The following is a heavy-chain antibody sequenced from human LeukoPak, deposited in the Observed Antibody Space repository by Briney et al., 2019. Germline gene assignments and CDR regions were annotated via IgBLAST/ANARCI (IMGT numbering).Heavy chain of an antibody. CDR1: GFTFSSYG. Sequence: GGSLRLSCVASGFTFSSYGMHWVRQVPGKGLEWVAFIWYDGSNKYYADSVKGRFTISRDNSKNTLSLQMSSLRPDDTAVYYCAKAYSYGYDYWGQGTLVTVSS. J-gene: IGHJ4*02. CDR3: AKAYSYGYDY. V-gene: IGHV3-30*02. CDR2: IWYDGSNK. D-gene: IGHD5-18*01.